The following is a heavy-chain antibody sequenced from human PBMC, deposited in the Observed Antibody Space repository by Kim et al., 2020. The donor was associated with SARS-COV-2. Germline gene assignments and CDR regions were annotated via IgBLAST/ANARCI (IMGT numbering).Heavy chain of an antibody. CDR2: IYYSGST. CDR3: ASIAAADPYNWFDP. CDR1: GGSISSSSYY. J-gene: IGHJ5*02. V-gene: IGHV4-39*01. Sequence: SETLSLTCTVSGGSISSSSYYWGWIRQPPGKGLEWIGSIYYSGSTYYNPSLKSRVTISVDTSKNQFSLKLSSVTAADTAVYYCASIAAADPYNWFDPWGQGTLVTVSS. D-gene: IGHD6-13*01.